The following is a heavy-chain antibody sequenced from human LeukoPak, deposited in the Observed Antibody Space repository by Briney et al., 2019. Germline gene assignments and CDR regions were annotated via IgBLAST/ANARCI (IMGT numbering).Heavy chain of an antibody. CDR2: ISGSGGNT. CDR1: GFAFSSYA. D-gene: IGHD3-22*01. CDR3: AKDGGGYYYHDLDY. V-gene: IGHV3-23*01. J-gene: IGHJ4*02. Sequence: GGSLRLSCAASGFAFSSYAMTWVRQAPGKGLECVSVISGSGGNTYYADSVKGRFTISRDNSKDTLYLQMNSLRAEDTAVYYCAKDGGGYYYHDLDYWGQGTLVTVSS.